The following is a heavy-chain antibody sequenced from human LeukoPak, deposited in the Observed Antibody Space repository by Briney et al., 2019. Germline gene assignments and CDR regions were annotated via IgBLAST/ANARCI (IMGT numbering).Heavy chain of an antibody. CDR1: GYTFTSYA. D-gene: IGHD3-3*01. CDR3: ARNGGWSGYYGMDV. V-gene: IGHV1-3*01. CDR2: INAGNGNT. Sequence: ASVTVSCTASGYTFTSYAMHWVRQAPGQRLEWMGWINAGNGNTKYSQKFQGRVTITRDTSASTAYMELSSLRSEDTAVYYCARNGGWSGYYGMDVWGQGTTVTVSS. J-gene: IGHJ6*02.